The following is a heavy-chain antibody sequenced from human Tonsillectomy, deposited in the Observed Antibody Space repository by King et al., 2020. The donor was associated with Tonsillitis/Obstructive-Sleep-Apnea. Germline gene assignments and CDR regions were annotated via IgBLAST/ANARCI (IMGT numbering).Heavy chain of an antibody. V-gene: IGHV5-51*01. J-gene: IGHJ4*02. Sequence: VQLVQSGAEVKKPGESLRISCQGSGYSFTTYWIAWVRQIPGKGLEWMGTIYPGDSDTRYSPSFQGRVTISADKSVSTVYLQWSSLTASDTAIFYCARHKATYTSAWGTIDYWGQGTLVTVSS. CDR2: IYPGDSDT. CDR3: ARHKATYTSAWGTIDY. D-gene: IGHD6-19*01. CDR1: GYSFTTYW.